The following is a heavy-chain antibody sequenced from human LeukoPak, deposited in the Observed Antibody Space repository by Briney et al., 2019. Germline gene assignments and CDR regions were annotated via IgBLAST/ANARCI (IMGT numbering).Heavy chain of an antibody. CDR1: GYTFTGYY. J-gene: IGHJ5*02. CDR3: AADMVRGVINWFDP. CDR2: INPNSGGT. Sequence: ASVKVSCKASGYTFTGYYMYWVRQAPGQGLEWMGWINPNSGGTNYAQKFQGRVTMTRDTSISTAYMELSRLRSDDTAVYYCAADMVRGVINWFDPWGQGTLVTVSS. D-gene: IGHD3-10*01. V-gene: IGHV1-2*02.